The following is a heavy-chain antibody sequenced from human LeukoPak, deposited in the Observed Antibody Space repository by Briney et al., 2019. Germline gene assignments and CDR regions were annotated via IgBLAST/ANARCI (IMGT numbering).Heavy chain of an antibody. J-gene: IGHJ5*02. Sequence: ASVKVSCKASGYSFTGYYMHWVRQAPGQGLEWMGWINPNSGGTNYAQKIQGRVTMTRDTSISTAYMELSRLTLDDTAVYYCARGSVIVGGLNWFDPWGQGTLVTASS. CDR2: INPNSGGT. D-gene: IGHD1-26*01. CDR1: GYSFTGYY. CDR3: ARGSVIVGGLNWFDP. V-gene: IGHV1-2*02.